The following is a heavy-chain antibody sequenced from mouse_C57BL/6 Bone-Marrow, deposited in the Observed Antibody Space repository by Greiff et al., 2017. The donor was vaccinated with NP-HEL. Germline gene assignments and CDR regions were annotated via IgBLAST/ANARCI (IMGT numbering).Heavy chain of an antibody. CDR2: INPSSGYT. D-gene: IGHD2-2*01. Sequence: LVESGAELAKPGASVKLSCKASGYTFTSYWMHWVKQRPGQGLEWIGYINPSSGYTKYNQKFKDKATLTADKSSSTAYMQLSSLTYEDSAVYYCAILLWFSRYYAMDYWGQGTSVTVSS. J-gene: IGHJ4*01. CDR3: AILLWFSRYYAMDY. CDR1: GYTFTSYW. V-gene: IGHV1-7*01.